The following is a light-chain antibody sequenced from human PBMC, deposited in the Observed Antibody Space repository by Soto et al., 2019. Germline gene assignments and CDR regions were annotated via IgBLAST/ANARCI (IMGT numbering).Light chain of an antibody. V-gene: IGKV3-15*01. CDR3: QHYNNWPYT. J-gene: IGKJ2*01. Sequence: EVVMTQSPATLSVSPGERATLSCRASQSISSNLAWYQQKPGQAPRLLIYGVSTRATGIPARFSGSGSGTEFTLTISSLQSEDFAIYYCQHYNNWPYTFGQGTKLEIK. CDR1: QSISSN. CDR2: GVS.